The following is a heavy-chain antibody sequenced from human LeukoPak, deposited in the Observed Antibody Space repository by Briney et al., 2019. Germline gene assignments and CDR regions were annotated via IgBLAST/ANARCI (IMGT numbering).Heavy chain of an antibody. CDR1: GGSISSGGFS. D-gene: IGHD3-22*01. Sequence: TLSLTCAVSGGSISSGGFSWSWIRQPPGKDLEWIGYIFHSGKTYYNPSLKSRVTISVDRSKNLVSLKLTSVNAADTAIYCCARSPRQYYDTRGYVRYFDYWGQGTLFTVSS. J-gene: IGHJ4*02. CDR3: ARSPRQYYDTRGYVRYFDY. CDR2: IFHSGKT. V-gene: IGHV4-30-2*01.